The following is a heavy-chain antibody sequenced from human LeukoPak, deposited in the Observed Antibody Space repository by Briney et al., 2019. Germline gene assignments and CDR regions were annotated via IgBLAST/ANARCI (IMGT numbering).Heavy chain of an antibody. CDR1: GFTFSSYA. Sequence: GGSLRLSCAASGFTFSSYAMHWVRQAPGKGLEWVAVISYDGSNKYYADSVKGRFSISRDNSKNTLYLQMNSLRAEDTAVYSCARVNRMVATGLYGMDVWGQGTTVTVSS. J-gene: IGHJ6*02. D-gene: IGHD5-12*01. CDR3: ARVNRMVATGLYGMDV. V-gene: IGHV3-30-3*01. CDR2: ISYDGSNK.